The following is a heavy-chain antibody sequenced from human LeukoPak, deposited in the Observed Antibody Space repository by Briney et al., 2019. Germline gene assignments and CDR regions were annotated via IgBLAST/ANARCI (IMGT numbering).Heavy chain of an antibody. Sequence: GGSLRLSCAASGFTFSSSAMNWVRQAPGKGLEWVSTISGSGAYTYYAGSVKGRFTISRDSSKNTLYLQMNSLRAEDTALYYCVTNWSLDYWGQGTQVTVSS. D-gene: IGHD3-9*01. J-gene: IGHJ4*02. CDR1: GFTFSSSA. CDR2: ISGSGAYT. V-gene: IGHV3-23*01. CDR3: VTNWSLDY.